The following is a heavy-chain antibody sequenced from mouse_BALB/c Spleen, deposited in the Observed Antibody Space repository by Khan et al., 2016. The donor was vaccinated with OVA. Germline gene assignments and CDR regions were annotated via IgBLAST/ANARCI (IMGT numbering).Heavy chain of an antibody. CDR3: AIVGNYWYFDV. Sequence: QIQLVQSGPELKKPGETVKISCKASGYTFTSYGMNWVKQAPGKGLKWMGWINTYTGEPTYGDDLKGRFAFSLETSASTAYLQINNLKNEDTATYFCAIVGNYWYFDVWGAGTTVTVSS. CDR2: INTYTGEP. CDR1: GYTFTSYG. D-gene: IGHD2-1*01. V-gene: IGHV9-3-1*01. J-gene: IGHJ1*01.